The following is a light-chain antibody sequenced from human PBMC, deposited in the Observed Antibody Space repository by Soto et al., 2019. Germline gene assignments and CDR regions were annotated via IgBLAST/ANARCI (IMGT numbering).Light chain of an antibody. Sequence: EIVLTQSPATLSLSPGERATLSCRASQSVSSHLAWYQQKPGQAPRLLIYDASNRATGIPARFSGSGSGTDFTLTISSLEPEDFAVYYCQQYNKWPPETFGPGTKVEIK. V-gene: IGKV3-11*01. CDR2: DAS. CDR1: QSVSSH. CDR3: QQYNKWPPET. J-gene: IGKJ3*01.